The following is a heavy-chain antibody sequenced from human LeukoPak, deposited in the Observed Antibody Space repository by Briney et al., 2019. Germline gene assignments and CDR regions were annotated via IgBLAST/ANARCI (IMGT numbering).Heavy chain of an antibody. CDR1: GGSFSGYY. CDR2: INHSGST. V-gene: IGHV4-34*01. D-gene: IGHD3-10*01. CDR3: ARAVLRGGKKYYFDY. J-gene: IGHJ4*02. Sequence: PSETLSLTCAVYGGSFSGYYWSWIRQPPGKGLEWIGEINHSGSTNYNPSLKSRVTTSVDTSKNQFSLKLSSVTAADTAVYYCARAVLRGGKKYYFDYWGQGTLVTVSS.